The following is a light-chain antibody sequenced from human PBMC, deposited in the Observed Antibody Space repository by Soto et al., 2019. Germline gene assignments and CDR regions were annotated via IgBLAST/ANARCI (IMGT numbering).Light chain of an antibody. Sequence: DIHMTQSPSSLSASVGYTISITCRSFQTIAKSLNWYQQKPVHAPRLLXYGASSRATGIPERFSGSGSGTDFTLTISRLEHEDFAAYYCQQYNSWHPSTFGQGTRLEIK. CDR3: QQYNSWHPST. CDR2: GAS. J-gene: IGKJ5*01. CDR1: QTIAKS. V-gene: IGKV1-NL1*01.